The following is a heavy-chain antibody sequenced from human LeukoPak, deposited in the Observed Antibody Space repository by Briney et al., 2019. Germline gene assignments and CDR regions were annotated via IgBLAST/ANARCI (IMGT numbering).Heavy chain of an antibody. CDR1: GGSFSGYY. J-gene: IGHJ5*02. V-gene: IGHV4-34*01. D-gene: IGHD3-22*01. Sequence: PSETLSLTCAVYGGSFSGYYWSWIRQPPGNGLEWIGEINHSGSTNNNPSLKSRVTISVDTSKTQFSLKLSSVTAADTAVYYCPRGESDYYDSSGYYFNWFDPWGQGTLVTVSS. CDR2: INHSGST. CDR3: PRGESDYYDSSGYYFNWFDP.